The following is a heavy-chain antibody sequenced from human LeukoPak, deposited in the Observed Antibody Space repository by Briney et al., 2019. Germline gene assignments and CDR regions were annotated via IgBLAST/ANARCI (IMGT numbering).Heavy chain of an antibody. D-gene: IGHD3-16*02. CDR2: IHHSGDT. J-gene: IGHJ4*02. V-gene: IGHV4-4*02. CDR1: GGSISGDSW. Sequence: PSETLSLTCAVFGGSISGDSWWSWVRQSPGKGLEWIGEIHHSGDTDYNSSLKSRVTISLDKSKTQFSLTLNSVTAADTAVYYCARVAWIPIGGVIVTAFDYWGQGTLVTVSS. CDR3: ARVAWIPIGGVIVTAFDY.